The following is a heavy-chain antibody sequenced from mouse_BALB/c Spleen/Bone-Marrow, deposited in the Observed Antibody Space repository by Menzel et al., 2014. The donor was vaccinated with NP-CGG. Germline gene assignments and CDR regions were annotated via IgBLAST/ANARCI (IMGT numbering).Heavy chain of an antibody. J-gene: IGHJ4*01. CDR3: ARTGITTGDAMDY. Sequence: VLLVESGPSLVQPSLSLFITCTVSGFSLTSYGVHWVRQSPGKGLEWLGVIWSGGCTDYNAAFISRLSISKDNSKSQVFLKMNSLQAKDTAIYYCARTGITTGDAMDYWGQGTSVTVSS. D-gene: IGHD2-4*01. V-gene: IGHV2-2*02. CDR2: IWSGGCT. CDR1: GFSLTSYG.